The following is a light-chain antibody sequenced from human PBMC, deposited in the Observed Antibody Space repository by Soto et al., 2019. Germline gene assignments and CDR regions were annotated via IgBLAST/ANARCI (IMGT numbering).Light chain of an antibody. Sequence: DIQMTQSPSSLSASVGDRVTITCRASQGITNYLNWYQLKPGKAPELLIYAAPSLQSGVPSRFSGSGSGTDFTLTISSLQPEDFATYYCQQSFGTPQITFGGGTKVEIK. J-gene: IGKJ4*01. V-gene: IGKV1-39*01. CDR1: QGITNY. CDR2: AAP. CDR3: QQSFGTPQIT.